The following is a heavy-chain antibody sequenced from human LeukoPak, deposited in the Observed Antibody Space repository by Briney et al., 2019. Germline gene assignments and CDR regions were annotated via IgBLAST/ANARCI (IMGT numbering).Heavy chain of an antibody. CDR1: GFTFSDYY. CDR2: ISSSGSTI. D-gene: IGHD3-22*01. CDR3: ARIFNSYDSCGYRSLDDWMDA. Sequence: PGGSLRLSCAASGFTFSDYYMSWIRQAPGKGLEWVSYISSSGSTIYYADSVKGRFTISRDNAKNSLYLQMNSLRAEDTAVYYCARIFNSYDSCGYRSLDDWMDAWGQGTLVTVSS. V-gene: IGHV3-11*01. J-gene: IGHJ5*02.